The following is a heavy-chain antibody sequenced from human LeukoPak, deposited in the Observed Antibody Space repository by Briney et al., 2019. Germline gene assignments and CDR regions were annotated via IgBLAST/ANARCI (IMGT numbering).Heavy chain of an antibody. V-gene: IGHV4-4*07. D-gene: IGHD6-6*01. CDR3: ARDSAYSSSYDY. Sequence: SETLSLTCTVSGGSISSYYWSWIRQPAGKGLEWIGRIYTSGSTNYNPSLTSRVTMAVDTSKNQFSLKLSSVTAADTGVYYCARDSAYSSSYDYWGQGTLVTVSS. CDR2: IYTSGST. CDR1: GGSISSYY. J-gene: IGHJ4*02.